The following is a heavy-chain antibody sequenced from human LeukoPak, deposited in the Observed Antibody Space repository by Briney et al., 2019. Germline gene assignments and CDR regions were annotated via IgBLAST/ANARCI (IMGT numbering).Heavy chain of an antibody. D-gene: IGHD3-3*01. CDR2: IYTSGST. J-gene: IGHJ5*02. Sequence: SQTLSLTCTVSGGSISSGSYYWSWIRQPAGKGLEWIGRIYTSGSTNYNPSLKSRVTISVDTSKNQFSLKLSSVTAADTAVYYCARVGIGYDFWSGYYPNWFDPWGQGTLVTVSS. CDR1: GGSISSGSYY. V-gene: IGHV4-61*02. CDR3: ARVGIGYDFWSGYYPNWFDP.